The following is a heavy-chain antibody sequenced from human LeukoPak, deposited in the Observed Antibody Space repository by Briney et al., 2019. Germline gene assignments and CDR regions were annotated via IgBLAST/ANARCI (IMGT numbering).Heavy chain of an antibody. D-gene: IGHD3-3*01. CDR1: TFTXXY. V-gene: IGHV1-2*02. J-gene: IGHJ3*02. CDR2: INPNSGRT. Sequence: TFTXXYXXXVRQAPXXGRXXXGXINPNSGRTHYAQKFQGRVTMTRDTSISTAYMELSRLRSDDTAVYYCARDFGVADHDAFDIWGQGTMVTVSS. CDR3: ARDFGVADHDAFDI.